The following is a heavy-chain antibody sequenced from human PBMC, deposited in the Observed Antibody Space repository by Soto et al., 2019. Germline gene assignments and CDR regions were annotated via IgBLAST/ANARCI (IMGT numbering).Heavy chain of an antibody. CDR3: GLERTGTGGLDY. CDR1: GHTFTGHH. D-gene: IGHD7-27*01. J-gene: IGHJ4*02. V-gene: IGHV1-2*02. Sequence: QVQLVQSGAEVKKPGASVKVSCKASGHTFTGHHMHWVRQAPGQGLEWMTLINLDNGVTIYAQKFQGRVTTTRDTSISTAYMDLSGLRYDDTAVYYCGLERTGTGGLDYWGQGTQVTVSS. CDR2: INLDNGVT.